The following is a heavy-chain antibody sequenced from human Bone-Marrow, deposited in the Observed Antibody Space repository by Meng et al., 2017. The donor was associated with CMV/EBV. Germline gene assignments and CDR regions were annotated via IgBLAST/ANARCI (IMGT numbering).Heavy chain of an antibody. Sequence: ASVKVSGKAFGYTFTGYYMHWVRQAPGQGLEWMGWINPNSGGTNYAQKFQGRVTMTRDTSISTAYMELSRLRSDDTAVYYCARSYRKDDAFDIWGQGTMVTVS. CDR2: INPNSGGT. D-gene: IGHD1-14*01. CDR3: ARSYRKDDAFDI. J-gene: IGHJ3*02. V-gene: IGHV1-2*02. CDR1: GYTFTGYY.